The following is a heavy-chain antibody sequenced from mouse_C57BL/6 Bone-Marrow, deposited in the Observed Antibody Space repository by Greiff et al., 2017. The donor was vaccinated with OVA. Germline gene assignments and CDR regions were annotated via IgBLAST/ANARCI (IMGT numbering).Heavy chain of an antibody. V-gene: IGHV1-58*01. CDR2: ISIGNGYT. Sequence: EVKLMESGAELVRPGSSVKMSCKTSGYTFTSYGINWVKQRPGQGLEWIGYISIGNGYTEYNEKFKGKATLTSDTSSSTAYMQLSSLTSEDSAIYFCARGPYYSNLYFDYWGQGTTLTVAS. CDR1: GYTFTSYG. J-gene: IGHJ2*01. CDR3: ARGPYYSNLYFDY. D-gene: IGHD2-5*01.